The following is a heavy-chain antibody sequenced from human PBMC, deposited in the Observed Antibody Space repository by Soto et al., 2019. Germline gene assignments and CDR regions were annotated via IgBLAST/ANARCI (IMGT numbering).Heavy chain of an antibody. J-gene: IGHJ5*02. CDR2: INPNGGGT. V-gene: IGHV1-2*04. CDR3: ARALNIAVAGPYNWFDP. CDR1: GYTFTGYY. Sequence: ASVKVSCKASGYTFTGYYMHWVRQAPGQGLEWMGWINPNGGGTNYAQKFQGWVTMTRDTSISTAYMELSRLRSDDTAVYYCARALNIAVAGPYNWFDPWGQGTLVTVSS. D-gene: IGHD6-19*01.